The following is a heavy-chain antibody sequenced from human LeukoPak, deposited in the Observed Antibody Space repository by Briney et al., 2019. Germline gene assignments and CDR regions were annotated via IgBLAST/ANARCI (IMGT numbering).Heavy chain of an antibody. CDR2: VSASAART. J-gene: IGHJ4*02. CDR3: AKSKSTGLYDSFAYLFDS. V-gene: IGHV3-23*01. D-gene: IGHD3-16*01. CDR1: GFTFSNNA. Sequence: GGSLRLSCAASGFTFSNNAMSWVRQAPGKGLEWVSAVSASAARTYYADSVKGRFTISRDNSNNTLYLQMISLRVEDTAVYYCAKSKSTGLYDSFAYLFDSWGQGTLVTVSS.